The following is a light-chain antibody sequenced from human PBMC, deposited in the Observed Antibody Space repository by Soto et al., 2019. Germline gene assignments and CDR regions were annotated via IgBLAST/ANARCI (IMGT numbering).Light chain of an antibody. J-gene: IGKJ5*01. CDR2: GAS. CDR1: QSVTRD. CDR3: QQYDSYSP. V-gene: IGKV3-20*01. Sequence: EIVLTQSPGTLSLSPGERATLSCRASQSVTRDLAWYQQKPGQAPRLLIYGASTRATGIPDRFSGSGSGTDFTLTISRLEPDDFATYYCQQYDSYSPFGQGTRLEIK.